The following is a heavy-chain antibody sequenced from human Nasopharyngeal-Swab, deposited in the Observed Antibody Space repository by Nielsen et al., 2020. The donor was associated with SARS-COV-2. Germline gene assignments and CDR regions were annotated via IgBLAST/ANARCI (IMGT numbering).Heavy chain of an antibody. J-gene: IGHJ5*02. CDR2: ISWNSGSI. CDR3: ARGGPDYGDYDGFDP. V-gene: IGHV3-9*01. D-gene: IGHD4-17*01. Sequence: SLKISCAASGFTFDDYAMHWVRQAPGKGLEWVSGISWNSGSIGYADSVKGRFTISRDNSKNTLYLQMNSLRAEDTAVYYCARGGPDYGDYDGFDPWGQGTLVTVSS. CDR1: GFTFDDYA.